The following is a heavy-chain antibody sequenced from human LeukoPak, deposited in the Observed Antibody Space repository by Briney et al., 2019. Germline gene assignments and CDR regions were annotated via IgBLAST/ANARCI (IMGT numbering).Heavy chain of an antibody. D-gene: IGHD3-9*01. Sequence: GASVKVSFKASGYTFTGYYMHWVRQAPGQGLEWMGWINPNSGGTNYAQKFQGRVTMTRDTSISTAYMELSRLRSDDTAVYYCARDREGYYDILTGYYGVGAFDIWGQGTMVTVSS. V-gene: IGHV1-2*02. CDR1: GYTFTGYY. J-gene: IGHJ3*02. CDR3: ARDREGYYDILTGYYGVGAFDI. CDR2: INPNSGGT.